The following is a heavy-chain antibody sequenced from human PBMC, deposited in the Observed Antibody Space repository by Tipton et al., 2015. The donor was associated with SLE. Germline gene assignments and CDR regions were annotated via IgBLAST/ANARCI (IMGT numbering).Heavy chain of an antibody. CDR2: MYYRGST. CDR3: ARQRGYKYGLYNWFDP. J-gene: IGHJ5*02. Sequence: TLSLTCTISGGSISSSDYYWGWIRQPPGKGLEWIGSMYYRGSTYYNPSLESRVTMSLDTSRNQFSLKLNSVTAADTAVYYCARQRGYKYGLYNWFDPWGQGTLVTVSS. D-gene: IGHD3-10*01. CDR1: GGSISSSDYY. V-gene: IGHV4-39*07.